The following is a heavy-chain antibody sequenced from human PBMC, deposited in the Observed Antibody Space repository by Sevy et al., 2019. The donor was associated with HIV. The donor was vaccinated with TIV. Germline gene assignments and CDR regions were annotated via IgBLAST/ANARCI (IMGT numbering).Heavy chain of an antibody. CDR3: ARVLRIGDYPFDY. V-gene: IGHV3-21*01. J-gene: IGHJ4*02. D-gene: IGHD4-17*01. Sequence: GGSLRLSCAASGFTFSSYSMNWVRQAPGKGLEWVSSISSSSYIYYADSVKGRFTISRDNAKNSLYLQMNSLRAEDTAVYYCARVLRIGDYPFDYWGQGTLVTVSS. CDR1: GFTFSSYS. CDR2: ISSSSYI.